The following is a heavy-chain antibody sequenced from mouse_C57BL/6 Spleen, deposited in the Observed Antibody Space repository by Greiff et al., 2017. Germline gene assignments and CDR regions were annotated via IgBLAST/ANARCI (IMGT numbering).Heavy chain of an antibody. CDR2: ISSGSSTI. CDR1: GFTFSDYG. CDR3: ARPYHFYYFDY. Sequence: EVKLMESGGGLVKPGGSLKLSCAASGFTFSDYGMHWVRQAPEKGLEWVAYISSGSSTIYYADTVKGRFTISRDNAKNTLFLQMTSLRSEDTAMYYCARPYHFYYFDYWGQGTTLTVSS. J-gene: IGHJ2*01. V-gene: IGHV5-17*01.